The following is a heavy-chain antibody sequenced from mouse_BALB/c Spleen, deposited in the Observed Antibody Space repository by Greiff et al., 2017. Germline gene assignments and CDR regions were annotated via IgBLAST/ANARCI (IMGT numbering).Heavy chain of an antibody. D-gene: IGHD2-4*01. Sequence: EVKLVESGGGLVQPGGSRKLSCAASGFTFSSFGMHWVRQAPEKGLEWVAYISSGSSTIYYADTVKGRFTISRDNPKNTLFLQMTSLRSEDTAMYYCARGETTMITTGAMDYWGQGTSVTVSS. CDR2: ISSGSSTI. J-gene: IGHJ4*01. V-gene: IGHV5-17*02. CDR3: ARGETTMITTGAMDY. CDR1: GFTFSSFG.